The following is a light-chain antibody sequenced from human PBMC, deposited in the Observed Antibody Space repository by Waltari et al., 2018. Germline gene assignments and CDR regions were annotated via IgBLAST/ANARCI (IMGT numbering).Light chain of an antibody. J-gene: IGLJ2*01. V-gene: IGLV2-11*01. Sequence: QSALTQPRSVSGSPGQPVTISCTGTSRDVGGYNYVSWYQQHPGKAPKLMIYDVSKRPSGVPDRFSGSKSGNTASLTISGLQAEDEADYYCCSYAGSYTVFGGGTKLTVL. CDR3: CSYAGSYTV. CDR2: DVS. CDR1: SRDVGGYNY.